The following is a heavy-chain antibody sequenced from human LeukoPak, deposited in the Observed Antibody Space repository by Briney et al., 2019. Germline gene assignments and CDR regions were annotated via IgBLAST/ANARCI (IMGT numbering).Heavy chain of an antibody. V-gene: IGHV4-38-2*02. D-gene: IGHD3-3*01. CDR3: ARHMYDFWSGYYHSDY. CDR2: IYHSGST. CDR1: GYSISSGYY. Sequence: SETLSLTCTVSGYSISSGYYWGWLRQPPGKGLEWIGSIYHSGSTYYNPSLKSRVTISVDTSKNQFSLKLSSVTAADTAVYYCARHMYDFWSGYYHSDYWGQGTLVTVSS. J-gene: IGHJ4*02.